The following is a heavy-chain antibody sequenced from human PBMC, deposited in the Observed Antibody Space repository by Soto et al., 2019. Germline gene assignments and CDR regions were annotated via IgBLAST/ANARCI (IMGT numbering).Heavy chain of an antibody. V-gene: IGHV3-48*03. CDR3: ARDPAIYSGKFDYGLDV. J-gene: IGHJ6*02. CDR2: IGTSGKTI. Sequence: EVQLVESGGGLVQAGGSLRLFCAVSGFTFSSYEMNWVRQAPGKVLEWVSDIGTSGKTIDYADSVRGRFTISRDNAKNYMYLQMNSLRAEDTAVYFCARDPAIYSGKFDYGLDVWGRGTTVTVSS. D-gene: IGHD4-4*01. CDR1: GFTFSSYE.